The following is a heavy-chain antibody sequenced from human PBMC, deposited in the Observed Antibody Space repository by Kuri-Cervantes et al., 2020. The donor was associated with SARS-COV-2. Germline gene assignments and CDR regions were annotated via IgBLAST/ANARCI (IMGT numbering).Heavy chain of an antibody. CDR2: IHVNGRT. CDR3: ARTGSSGWPGSHWFDP. V-gene: IGHV4-4*07. Sequence: SETLSLTCTVYGGSISSYYWSWIRQPAGKGLEWIGRIHVNGRTNYNPSLKSRVTMSVDASKNHFSLKLRSVTAADTADYYCARTGSSGWPGSHWFDPWGQGTLVTVSS. CDR1: GGSISSYY. D-gene: IGHD6-25*01. J-gene: IGHJ5*02.